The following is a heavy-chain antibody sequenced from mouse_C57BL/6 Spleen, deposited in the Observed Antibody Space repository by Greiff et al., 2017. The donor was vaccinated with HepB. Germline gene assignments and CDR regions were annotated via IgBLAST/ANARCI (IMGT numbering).Heavy chain of an antibody. CDR2: IDPETGGT. V-gene: IGHV1-15*01. D-gene: IGHD1-1*02. J-gene: IGHJ2*01. Sequence: VHLVESGAELVRPGASVTLSCKASGYTFTDYEMHWVKQTPVHGLEWIGAIDPETGGTAYNQKFKGKAILTADKSSSTAYMELRSLTSEDSAVYYCTREVEGYWGQGTTLTVSS. CDR3: TREVEGY. CDR1: GYTFTDYE.